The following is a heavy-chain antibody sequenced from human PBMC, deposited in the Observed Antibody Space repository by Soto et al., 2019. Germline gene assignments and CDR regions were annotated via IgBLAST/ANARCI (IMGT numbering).Heavy chain of an antibody. V-gene: IGHV1-2*02. D-gene: IGHD3-3*01. CDR1: GYTFTGYY. CDR3: ARGRGTIFGREYYYYYGMDV. CDR2: INPNSGGT. J-gene: IGHJ6*02. Sequence: GASVKVSCKASGYTFTGYYIHWVRQAPGQGLEWMGWINPNSGGTNYAQKFQGRVTMTRDTSISTAYMELSSLRSEDTAVYYCARGRGTIFGREYYYYYGMDVWGQGTTVTVSS.